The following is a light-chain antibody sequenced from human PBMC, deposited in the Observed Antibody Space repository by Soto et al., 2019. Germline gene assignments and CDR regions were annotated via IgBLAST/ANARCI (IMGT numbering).Light chain of an antibody. CDR3: GTWDSSLSAFYV. Sequence: QSVLTQPPSGSAAPGQKVTISRPGSSSKIGKNYVSWYQQLPGTAPKLLIYDNNKRPSGIPDRFSGSKSGTSATLGITGLQTGDEADYYCGTWDSSLSAFYVFGTGTKVTVL. J-gene: IGLJ1*01. CDR2: DNN. CDR1: SSKIGKNY. V-gene: IGLV1-51*01.